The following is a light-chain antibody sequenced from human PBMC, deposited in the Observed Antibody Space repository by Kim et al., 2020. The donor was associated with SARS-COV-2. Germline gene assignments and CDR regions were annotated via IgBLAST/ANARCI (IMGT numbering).Light chain of an antibody. CDR3: AAWDDSLSGWV. CDR2: RDN. J-gene: IGLJ3*02. CDR1: SSNIESNY. Sequence: GQRVTISCSGSSSNIESNYVYWYQQLPGTAPKRLIYRDNQRPSGVPERFSGSKSGTSASLAISVLRSEDDADYYGAAWDDSLSGWVFGGGTNLTVL. V-gene: IGLV1-47*01.